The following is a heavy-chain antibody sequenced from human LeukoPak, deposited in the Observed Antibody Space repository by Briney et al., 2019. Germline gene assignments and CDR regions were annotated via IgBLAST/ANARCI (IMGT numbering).Heavy chain of an antibody. Sequence: PSETLSLTCTVSGGSISSYYWSWIRQPPGKGLEWIGYIYYSGSTNYNPSLKSRVTISVDTSKNQFSLKLSSVTAADTAVYYCARDQGSKDDAFDIWGQGTMVTVSS. J-gene: IGHJ3*02. CDR1: GGSISSYY. CDR3: ARDQGSKDDAFDI. V-gene: IGHV4-59*01. CDR2: IYYSGST.